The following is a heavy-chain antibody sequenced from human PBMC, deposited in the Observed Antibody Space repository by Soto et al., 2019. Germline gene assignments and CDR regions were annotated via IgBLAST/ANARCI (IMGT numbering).Heavy chain of an antibody. CDR3: SRRAPEGFDP. V-gene: IGHV4-39*01. CDR2: INYSGST. CDR1: GGAFGSSAYY. J-gene: IGHJ5*02. Sequence: ASETLSLTCGVSGGAFGSSAYYWGWIRQAPGKGLEWIDSINYSGSTYYNPSLKSRVTISVDTSRNQFSLKLSSVTAADTALYYCSRRAPEGFDPWGQGTLVTVSS.